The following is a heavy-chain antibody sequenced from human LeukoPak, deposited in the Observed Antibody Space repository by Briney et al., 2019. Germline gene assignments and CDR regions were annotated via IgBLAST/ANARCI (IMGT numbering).Heavy chain of an antibody. J-gene: IGHJ4*02. CDR3: ARDGSYCGGDCSVYSDY. D-gene: IGHD2-21*02. Sequence: GGSLRLSCAASGFTFSSYSMNWVRQAPGKGLEWVSYISSSSSTIYYADSVKGRFTISRDNAKNSLYLQMNRLRDEDTAVYYCARDGSYCGGDCSVYSDYWGQGTLVTVSS. CDR1: GFTFSSYS. V-gene: IGHV3-48*02. CDR2: ISSSSSTI.